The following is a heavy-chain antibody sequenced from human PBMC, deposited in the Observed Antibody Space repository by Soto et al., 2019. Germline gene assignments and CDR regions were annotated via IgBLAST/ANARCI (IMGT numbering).Heavy chain of an antibody. J-gene: IGHJ4*02. Sequence: SETLSLTCSVSGASVNSGIFYWSWVRQPPGKGLEWIGSLHSSGSTNYDPSLKSRFTISVDTSKSQFSLNLSAVTAADTAVYYCARQWYSTKWLDYWGQGTLVPV. D-gene: IGHD1-1*01. V-gene: IGHV4-61*01. CDR1: GASVNSGIFY. CDR2: LHSSGST. CDR3: ARQWYSTKWLDY.